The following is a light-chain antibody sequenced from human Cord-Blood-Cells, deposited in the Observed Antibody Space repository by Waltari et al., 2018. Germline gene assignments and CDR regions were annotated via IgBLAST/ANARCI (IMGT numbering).Light chain of an antibody. CDR2: ECS. Sequence: QSALTQPASVSASPGQSITISCTGTSSDAGCYNLVSWYQQHPGKAAKLMIYECSKRPSGVSNRFSGSKSGNTASLTISGLQAEDEVDYYCCSYAGSSTWVFGGGTKLTVL. CDR3: CSYAGSSTWV. V-gene: IGLV2-23*01. CDR1: SSDAGCYNL. J-gene: IGLJ3*02.